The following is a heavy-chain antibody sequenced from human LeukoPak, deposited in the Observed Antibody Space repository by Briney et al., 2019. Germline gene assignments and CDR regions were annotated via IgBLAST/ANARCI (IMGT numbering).Heavy chain of an antibody. Sequence: GGSLRLSCAASGFTFSSYWRSGVRPAQGKELEWVANIKQEGSEKYYVDSVKGRFTISRDNAKNSLYQQMNSLTAEDTAVYYCARDGEWWSRGSDAFDIWGQGTMVTVSS. CDR2: IKQEGSEK. J-gene: IGHJ3*02. CDR1: GFTFSSYW. CDR3: ARDGEWWSRGSDAFDI. V-gene: IGHV3-7*03. D-gene: IGHD2-15*01.